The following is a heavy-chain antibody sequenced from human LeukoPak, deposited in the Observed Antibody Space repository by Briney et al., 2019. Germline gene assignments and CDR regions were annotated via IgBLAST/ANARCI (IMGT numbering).Heavy chain of an antibody. CDR3: ARSDYHNSGSHTVFDAFDI. Sequence: SETLSLTCTVSGGSISRYYWSWIRRPPGKGLEWIGYIDDSRNTNYNPSLKSQVTISVDKSKNQFSLKVSFVTAADTAMYYCARSDYHNSGSHTVFDAFDIWGQGTRVTVSS. CDR1: GGSISRYY. J-gene: IGHJ3*02. V-gene: IGHV4-59*01. CDR2: IDDSRNT. D-gene: IGHD3-10*01.